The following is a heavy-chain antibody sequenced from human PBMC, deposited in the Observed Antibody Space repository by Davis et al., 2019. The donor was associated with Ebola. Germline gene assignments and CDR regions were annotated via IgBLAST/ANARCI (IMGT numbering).Heavy chain of an antibody. CDR1: GGTFSTYA. D-gene: IGHD2-15*01. Sequence: AASVKVSCKASGGTFSTYAISWVRQAPGQGLEWMGGIIPIFGPANYAQKFQGRVTITADKSTSTAYMELSSLRSEDTAVYYCARGSENYCIGTTCYLSEADFWGQGTQVTVS. J-gene: IGHJ4*02. CDR2: IIPIFGPA. CDR3: ARGSENYCIGTTCYLSEADF. V-gene: IGHV1-69*06.